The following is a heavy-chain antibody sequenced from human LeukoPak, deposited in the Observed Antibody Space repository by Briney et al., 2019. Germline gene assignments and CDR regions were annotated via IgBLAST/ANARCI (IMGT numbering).Heavy chain of an antibody. CDR3: ARDQYYYDSSGYLTFDY. CDR2: IHTSGST. CDR1: GVSISSYY. J-gene: IGHJ4*02. D-gene: IGHD3-22*01. V-gene: IGHV4-4*07. Sequence: QPSETLSLTCNVSGVSISSYYWSWIRQPAGKGLEWIGRIHTSGSTNYNPSLKSRVTMSVDTSKNQFSLKLSSVTAADTAVYYCARDQYYYDSSGYLTFDYWGQGTLVTVSS.